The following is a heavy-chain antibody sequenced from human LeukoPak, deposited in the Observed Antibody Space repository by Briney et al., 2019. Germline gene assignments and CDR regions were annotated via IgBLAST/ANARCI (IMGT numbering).Heavy chain of an antibody. CDR1: GFTFSSYW. Sequence: GGSLRLSCAASGFTFSSYWMSWVRQTPEKGLEWVANIRQDGSEKYYVDSVRGRFSISRDNAGNSLYLQMNSLRVEDTGVYYCARDIGAPTDLWGQGTLVTVSS. CDR2: IRQDGSEK. J-gene: IGHJ5*02. D-gene: IGHD1-26*01. CDR3: ARDIGAPTDL. V-gene: IGHV3-7*01.